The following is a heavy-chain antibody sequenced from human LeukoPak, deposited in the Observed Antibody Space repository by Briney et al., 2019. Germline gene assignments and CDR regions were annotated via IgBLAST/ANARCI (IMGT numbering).Heavy chain of an antibody. CDR1: SGSFNYYY. D-gene: IGHD3-9*01. Sequence: SETLSLTCAVNSGSFNYYYWSWIRQPPGKGLEWIGETNDSGSTNYNPSLKGRVTISVDKSRKRFSLKFASVTAADTAVYYCARGRKISTGSRYYYYGMDVWGQGTTVTVSS. CDR3: ARGRKISTGSRYYYYGMDV. J-gene: IGHJ6*02. V-gene: IGHV4-34*01. CDR2: TNDSGST.